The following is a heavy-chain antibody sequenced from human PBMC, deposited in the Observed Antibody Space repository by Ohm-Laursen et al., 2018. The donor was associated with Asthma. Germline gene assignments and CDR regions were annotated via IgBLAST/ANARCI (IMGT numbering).Heavy chain of an antibody. J-gene: IGHJ6*02. Sequence: SLRLSCAASGFTFSSYAMHWVRQAPGKGLEWVAVISYDGSNKYYADSVKGRFTISRDNSKNTLYLQMNSLRAEDTAVYYCARDPHNYYDSSGPGGMDVWGQGTTVTVSS. CDR1: GFTFSSYA. CDR2: ISYDGSNK. V-gene: IGHV3-30-3*01. CDR3: ARDPHNYYDSSGPGGMDV. D-gene: IGHD3-22*01.